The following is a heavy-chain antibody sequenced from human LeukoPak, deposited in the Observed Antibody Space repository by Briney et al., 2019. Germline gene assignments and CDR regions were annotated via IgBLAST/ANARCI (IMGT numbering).Heavy chain of an antibody. Sequence: PSETLSLTCAVSAYSIRNAYFWGWIRQPPGKGLEWIGSVYHSGITYYNPSLKSRISISVDTSKNQFSMKLSSVTAADTATYYCAGWSGELLSLFAFWGQGTLVTVSS. CDR3: AGWSGELLSLFAF. V-gene: IGHV4-38-2*01. J-gene: IGHJ4*02. CDR2: VYHSGIT. CDR1: AYSIRNAYF. D-gene: IGHD3-10*01.